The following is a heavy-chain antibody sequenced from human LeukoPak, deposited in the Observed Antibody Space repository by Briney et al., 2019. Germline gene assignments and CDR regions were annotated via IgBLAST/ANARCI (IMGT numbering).Heavy chain of an antibody. D-gene: IGHD6-6*01. V-gene: IGHV4-4*09. CDR1: GGSISSYY. CDR3: ARHRSSSSFYFDY. CDR2: IYSSGST. Sequence: SETLSLTCTVSGGSISSYYLSWIRQPPGKGLEWIGYIYSSGSTNYNPSLKSRVTISVDTSKNQFSLKLSSVTAADTAVYYCARHRSSSSFYFDYWGQGTLITVSS. J-gene: IGHJ4*02.